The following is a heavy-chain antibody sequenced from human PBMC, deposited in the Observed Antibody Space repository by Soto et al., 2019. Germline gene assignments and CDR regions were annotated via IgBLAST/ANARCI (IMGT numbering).Heavy chain of an antibody. D-gene: IGHD2-21*02. CDR1: GGTFSSYT. Sequence: QVQLVQSGAEVKKPGSSVKVSCKASGGTFSSYTISWVRQAPGQGLEWMGRIIPILGIANYAQKFQGRVTNTADKTTSTADMELSRLRSEDTAVYYCATGLPLGDFDIWGRGTMVTVSS. V-gene: IGHV1-69*02. CDR2: IIPILGIA. J-gene: IGHJ3*02. CDR3: ATGLPLGDFDI.